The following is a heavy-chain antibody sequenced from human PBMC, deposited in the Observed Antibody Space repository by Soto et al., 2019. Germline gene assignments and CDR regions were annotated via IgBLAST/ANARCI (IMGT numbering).Heavy chain of an antibody. CDR1: GFTFSDYY. Sequence: PGGSLRLSCVASGFTFSDYYMSWIRQAPGQGLEWVSCISNSVGTIYYADSVKGRFTISRDNAKNSLYLQMNSLRGEDTAVYYCATTPLFCSGGSCYPDFFESWGQGILVTVSS. V-gene: IGHV3-11*01. CDR3: ATTPLFCSGGSCYPDFFES. J-gene: IGHJ4*02. D-gene: IGHD2-15*01. CDR2: ISNSVGTI.